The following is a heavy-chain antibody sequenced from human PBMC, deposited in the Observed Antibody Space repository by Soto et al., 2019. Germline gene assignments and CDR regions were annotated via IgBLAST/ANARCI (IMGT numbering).Heavy chain of an antibody. V-gene: IGHV1-24*01. J-gene: IGHJ4*02. CDR3: ATGDTTMSLYYFDF. Sequence: GASVKVSCKLSRYTRTELYMHWVRQVPGKGLEWMGGFDPEHADTTYAPKFQDRVTMTEETEPHTAYMELSSLISEDTAMYYCATGDTTMSLYYFDFWGQGTLVTVSS. D-gene: IGHD5-18*01. CDR1: RYTRTELY. CDR2: FDPEHADT.